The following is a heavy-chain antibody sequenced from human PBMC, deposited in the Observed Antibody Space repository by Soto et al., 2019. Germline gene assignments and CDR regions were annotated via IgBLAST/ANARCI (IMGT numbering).Heavy chain of an antibody. Sequence: SGPTLVNPTQTLTLTCTFSGFSLSTSGVGVGRIRQPPGKAMEWLALIYWNDDKRYSPSLKSRLTITKDTSKNQVVLTMTNMDPVDTATYYCALCGSGYTFDYWGQGTLVTVSS. D-gene: IGHD3-22*01. V-gene: IGHV2-5*01. CDR1: GFSLSTSGVG. CDR3: ALCGSGYTFDY. J-gene: IGHJ4*02. CDR2: IYWNDDK.